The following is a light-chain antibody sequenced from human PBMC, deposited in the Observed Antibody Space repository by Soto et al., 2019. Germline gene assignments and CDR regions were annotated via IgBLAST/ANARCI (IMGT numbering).Light chain of an antibody. V-gene: IGLV2-14*01. CDR1: SSDVGGDEY. Sequence: QSALTQPASVSGSPGQWITISCTGTSSDVGGDEYVSWYQQHPDKAPKLMIYEVTNRPSGVSNRFSGSKSGNTASLTISGLQAEDEADYYCSSYRSSTTWVFGGGTKLTVL. J-gene: IGLJ3*02. CDR2: EVT. CDR3: SSYRSSTTWV.